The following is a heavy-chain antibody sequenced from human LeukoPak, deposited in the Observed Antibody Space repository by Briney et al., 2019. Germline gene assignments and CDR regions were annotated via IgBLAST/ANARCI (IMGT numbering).Heavy chain of an antibody. D-gene: IGHD6-13*01. J-gene: IGHJ4*02. V-gene: IGHV3-53*01. CDR1: GFTVSSNY. Sequence: GGSLRLSCAASGFTVSSNYMSWVRQAPGKGLEWVSVIYSGGSTYYADSVKGRFTISRDNSKNTLYRQMNSLRAEDTAVYYCARGHSSSWYYFDYWGQGTLVTVSS. CDR3: ARGHSSSWYYFDY. CDR2: IYSGGST.